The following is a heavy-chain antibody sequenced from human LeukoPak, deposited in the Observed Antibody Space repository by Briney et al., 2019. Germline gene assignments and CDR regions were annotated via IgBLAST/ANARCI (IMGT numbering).Heavy chain of an antibody. CDR2: IYPGDSDT. Sequence: GESLKISCKGSGYSFTSYWIGWVRQMPGKGLEWMGIIYPGDSDTRYSPSFQGQVTISADKSISTAYLQWSSLKASDTAMYYCARHPFTISRVVPYYFDYWGQGTLVTVSS. CDR3: ARHPFTISRVVPYYFDY. V-gene: IGHV5-51*01. D-gene: IGHD3-10*01. CDR1: GYSFTSYW. J-gene: IGHJ4*02.